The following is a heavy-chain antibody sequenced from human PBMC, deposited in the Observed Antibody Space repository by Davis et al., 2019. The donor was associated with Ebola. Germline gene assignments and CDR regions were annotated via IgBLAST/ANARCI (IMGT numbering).Heavy chain of an antibody. CDR2: ISSNGGST. Sequence: GESLKISCSASGFTFSSFAMHWVRQAPGKGPEYVSAISSNGGSTYYADSAKGRFTISRDNSKNTLYLQMSSLRAEDTAVYYCVKVTMIVVVATGGFDLWGRGTLVTVSS. V-gene: IGHV3-64D*06. CDR1: GFTFSSFA. CDR3: VKVTMIVVVATGGFDL. J-gene: IGHJ2*01. D-gene: IGHD3-22*01.